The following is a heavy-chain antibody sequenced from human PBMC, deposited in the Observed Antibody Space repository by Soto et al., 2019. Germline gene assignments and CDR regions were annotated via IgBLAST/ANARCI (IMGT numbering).Heavy chain of an antibody. D-gene: IGHD1-20*01. CDR1: GSPFTPYD. Sequence: QVQRVQLGAEVKRPGAQVKVSCEAPGSPFTPYDFNWVRQASGQGLEWMGCVNPSSGNTVYAQKFHGRVTMTRDTSISTAYMELSSLKSDDTAIYYCARASMYIWNDHWGQGTLVTVSS. CDR2: VNPSSGNT. J-gene: IGHJ5*02. V-gene: IGHV1-8*01. CDR3: ARASMYIWNDH.